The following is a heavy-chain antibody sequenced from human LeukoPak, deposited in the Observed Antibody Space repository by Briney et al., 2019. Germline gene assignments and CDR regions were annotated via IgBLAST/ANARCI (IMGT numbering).Heavy chain of an antibody. CDR1: GYSISSGYY. Sequence: SETLSLTCAVSGYSISSGYYWGWIRQPPGKGLEWIGTIFHRGDTYYNPSLKSRVTISVDTSKNQFSLNLSSVTAADTAVYYCAGVVPVGGTDYWGRGTLVTVSS. J-gene: IGHJ4*02. D-gene: IGHD6-13*01. CDR2: IFHRGDT. V-gene: IGHV4-38-2*01. CDR3: AGVVPVGGTDY.